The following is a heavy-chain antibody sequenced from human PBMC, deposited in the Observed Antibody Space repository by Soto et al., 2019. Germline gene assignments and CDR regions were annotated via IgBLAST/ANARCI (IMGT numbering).Heavy chain of an antibody. CDR2: IYYSGST. CDR1: GGSISSYY. V-gene: IGHV4-59*08. D-gene: IGHD3-10*01. J-gene: IGHJ4*02. Sequence: SETLSLTCTVSGGSISSYYWSWIRQPPGKGLEWIGYIYYSGSTNYNPSLKSRVTISVDTSKNQFSLKLSSVTAADTAVYYCARQSMVRGVIIKGAFDYWGQGTLVTVSS. CDR3: ARQSMVRGVIIKGAFDY.